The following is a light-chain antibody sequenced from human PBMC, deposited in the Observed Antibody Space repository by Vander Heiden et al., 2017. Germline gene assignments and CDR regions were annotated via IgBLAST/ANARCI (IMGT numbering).Light chain of an antibody. V-gene: IGKV3-20*01. J-gene: IGKJ1*01. Sequence: ESEFTQSPGTLSLSPEDRATLSCRASQTLNTSNLAWYQQKPGKAPRLLIYAATSRATGIPDRFSGSGSGTDFTLTISRLEPEDFAVYYCQQYGGYPKTFGQGTKVEIK. CDR1: QTLNTSN. CDR2: AAT. CDR3: QQYGGYPKT.